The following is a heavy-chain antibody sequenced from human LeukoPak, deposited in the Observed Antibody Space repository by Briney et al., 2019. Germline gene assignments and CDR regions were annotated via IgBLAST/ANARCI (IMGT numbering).Heavy chain of an antibody. Sequence: GGSLRLSCAASGFTLRDFEVNWVRQAPGKGLEWIAYISVSGGDTNYAKSVEGRFSVSRDNAEDSVVLEMSDLAPEDTAIYYCAREGLCGSGGSNWYFDLWGRATLVTISS. CDR2: ISVSGGDT. J-gene: IGHJ2*01. CDR3: AREGLCGSGGSNWYFDL. D-gene: IGHD2-15*01. CDR1: GFTLRDFE. V-gene: IGHV3-48*03.